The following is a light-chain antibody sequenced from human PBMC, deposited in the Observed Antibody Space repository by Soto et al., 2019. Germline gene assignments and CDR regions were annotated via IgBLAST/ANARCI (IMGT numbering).Light chain of an antibody. CDR2: QDS. V-gene: IGLV3-1*01. CDR1: KLGDKY. J-gene: IGLJ2*01. Sequence: SYELTQPPSVSVSPGQTASITCSGDKLGDKYACWYQQKPGQSPVLVIYQDSKRPSGIPERFSGSNSGNTATLTISGTQAMDEADYYCQAWDSRSPVFGGGTKVTVL. CDR3: QAWDSRSPV.